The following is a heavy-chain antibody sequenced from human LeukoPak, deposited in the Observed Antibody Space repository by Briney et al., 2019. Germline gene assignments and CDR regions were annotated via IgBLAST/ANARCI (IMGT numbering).Heavy chain of an antibody. CDR3: ARGRPHGNDY. CDR1: GFTFSSYW. CDR2: IASDGSNT. D-gene: IGHD4-23*01. Sequence: GGSLRLSCAASGFTFSSYWMNWVRQAPGKGLVWVSRIASDGSNTTYADSVKGRFSISRDNAKNTLYLQMNSLRVEDTAVYYCARGRPHGNDYWGQGTLVTVSS. V-gene: IGHV3-74*01. J-gene: IGHJ4*02.